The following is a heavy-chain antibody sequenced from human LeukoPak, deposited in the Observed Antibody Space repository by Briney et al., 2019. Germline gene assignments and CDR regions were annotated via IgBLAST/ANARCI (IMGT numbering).Heavy chain of an antibody. CDR1: SGSIRSYY. J-gene: IGHJ4*02. CDR2: IYTTGTT. CDR3: GRQGYTASYYFFDY. Sequence: SDTLSLTCTVSSGSIRSYYWGWVRQPPGKGLEWIGRIYTTGTTQYNPPLKSRVTMSVDTSTNQFSLNLRSMTAADTAVYYCGRQGYTASYYFFDYWSQGTLVAVS. V-gene: IGHV4-4*07. D-gene: IGHD1-26*01.